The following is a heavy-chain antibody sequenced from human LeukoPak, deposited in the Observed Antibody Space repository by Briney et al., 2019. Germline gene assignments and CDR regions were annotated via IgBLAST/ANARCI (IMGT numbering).Heavy chain of an antibody. CDR1: GFTIRDYV. CDR3: ARAAYNWN. V-gene: IGHV3-11*01. J-gene: IGHJ4*02. CDR2: IDPSGTTL. Sequence: GGSLRLSCAASGFTIRDYVMSWVRQAPGKGLERVSYIDPSGTTLYYADFVKGRFTVSRDNGKNSLSLQLRSLRAEDTAVYYCARAAYNWNWGQGTLVTVSS. D-gene: IGHD1-20*01.